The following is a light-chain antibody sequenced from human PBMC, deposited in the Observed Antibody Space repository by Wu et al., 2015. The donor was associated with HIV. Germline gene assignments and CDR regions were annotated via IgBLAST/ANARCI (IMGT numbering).Light chain of an antibody. CDR3: QHYGSSSRT. CDR1: QSISSTY. V-gene: IGKV3-20*01. CDR2: GAS. J-gene: IGKJ1*01. Sequence: EIVLTQSPGTLSLSPGERATLSCRASQSISSTYLAWYQQIPGEAPRLLIYGASSRATGISERFSGSGSGTDFTLTINRLEPEDFAVYYCQHYGSSSRTFGRGPRWKSN.